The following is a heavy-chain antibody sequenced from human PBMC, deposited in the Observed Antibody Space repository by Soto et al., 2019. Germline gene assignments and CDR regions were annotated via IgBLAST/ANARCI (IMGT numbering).Heavy chain of an antibody. Sequence: GGSLGLSCAASGFTFSDYYISWIRQAPGKGLEWVSYISSSGSTIYYADSVKGRFTISRDNAKNSLYLQMNSLRAEDTAVYYCARIRYYDSGSSINWFDPWGQGTLVTVSS. J-gene: IGHJ5*02. D-gene: IGHD3-10*01. CDR2: ISSSGSTI. CDR1: GFTFSDYY. CDR3: ARIRYYDSGSSINWFDP. V-gene: IGHV3-11*01.